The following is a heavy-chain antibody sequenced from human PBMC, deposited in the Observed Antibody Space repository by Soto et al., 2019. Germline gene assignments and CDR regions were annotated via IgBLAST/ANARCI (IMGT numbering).Heavy chain of an antibody. J-gene: IGHJ5*02. Sequence: GESLKISCKGSGYSFTTYWIIWVRQMPGKGLEWMGRIDPSDSYTTYSPSFQGHVTISADKFISTAYLQWSSLKASDTAMYYCARRGYSYGSLGFDPWGQGTLVTVSS. D-gene: IGHD5-18*01. CDR1: GYSFTTYW. V-gene: IGHV5-10-1*01. CDR2: IDPSDSYT. CDR3: ARRGYSYGSLGFDP.